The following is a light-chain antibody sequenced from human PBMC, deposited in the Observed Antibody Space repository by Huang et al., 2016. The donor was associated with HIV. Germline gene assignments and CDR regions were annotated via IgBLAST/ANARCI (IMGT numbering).Light chain of an antibody. J-gene: IGKJ2*01. CDR3: QQRISWPPSYT. CDR1: QSVSSY. CDR2: ATS. Sequence: IVLTQSPATLSLSPGDRATLSCRASQSVSSYFAWYQQKPGQAPRLLIYATSNRATGVPARFSGSGSGTDFTLTISILEPEDFANYYCQQRISWPPSYTFGQGTKVEI. V-gene: IGKV3-11*01.